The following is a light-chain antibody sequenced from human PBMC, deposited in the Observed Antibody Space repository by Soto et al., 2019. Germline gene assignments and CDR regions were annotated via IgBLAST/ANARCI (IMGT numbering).Light chain of an antibody. J-gene: IGLJ1*01. CDR2: EVS. V-gene: IGLV2-14*01. Sequence: QSVRPQPASVSGSPGQSITISCTGTSGDVGGYNYVCWYQQRPGKAPKLMIYEVSNRPSGVSRRFSGSKSGNTASLTISGLQTEDEADYYCSSYTGGSTLYVFGTGTKVTVL. CDR3: SSYTGGSTLYV. CDR1: SGDVGGYNY.